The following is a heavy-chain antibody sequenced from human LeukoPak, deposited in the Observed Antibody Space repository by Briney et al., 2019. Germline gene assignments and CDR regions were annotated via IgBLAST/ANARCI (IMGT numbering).Heavy chain of an antibody. CDR1: GFTFDDYA. D-gene: IGHD5-18*01. CDR2: ISWNSGSI. J-gene: IGHJ4*02. V-gene: IGHV3-9*01. Sequence: PGRSLRLSCAASGFTFDDYAMHWVRQAPGKGLEWVSGISWNSGSIGYADSVKGRFTISRDNAKNSLYLRMNSLRAEDTALYYCAKDIGGYSYGYYFDYWGQGTLVTVSS. CDR3: AKDIGGYSYGYYFDY.